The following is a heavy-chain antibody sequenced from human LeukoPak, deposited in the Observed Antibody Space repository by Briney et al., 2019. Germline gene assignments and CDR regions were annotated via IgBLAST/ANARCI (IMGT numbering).Heavy chain of an antibody. CDR2: IYHSGNT. CDR3: ARLAYSSSWYY. CDR1: GYSISSGYY. Sequence: SETLSLTCAVSGYSISSGYYWGWIRQTPGKGLEWIGSIYHSGNTYYNPSLKSRVTISVDTSKNQFSLKLISVTAADTAVYYCARLAYSSSWYYWGQGTLVTVSS. D-gene: IGHD6-13*01. J-gene: IGHJ4*02. V-gene: IGHV4-38-2*01.